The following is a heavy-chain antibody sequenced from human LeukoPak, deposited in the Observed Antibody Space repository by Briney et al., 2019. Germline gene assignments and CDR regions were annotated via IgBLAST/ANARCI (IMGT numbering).Heavy chain of an antibody. Sequence: SETLSLTCAVYGGSFSGYYWSWIRQPPGKGLEWMGEINHSGSTNYNPSLKSRVTISVDTSKNQFSLKLSSVTAADTAVYYCARVAKNSSRLTNPGYYFDYWGQGTLVTVSS. CDR2: INHSGST. V-gene: IGHV4-34*01. J-gene: IGHJ4*02. CDR1: GGSFSGYY. D-gene: IGHD6-13*01. CDR3: ARVAKNSSRLTNPGYYFDY.